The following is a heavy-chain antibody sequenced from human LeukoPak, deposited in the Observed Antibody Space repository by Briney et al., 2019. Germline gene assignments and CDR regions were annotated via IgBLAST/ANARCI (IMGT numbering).Heavy chain of an antibody. CDR2: IYYSGST. CDR1: GGSISSYY. CDR3: ARVAYCGGDCPSAYWYFDL. J-gene: IGHJ2*01. Sequence: SETLSLTCTVSGGSISSYYWSWIRQPPGKGLEWIGCIYYSGSTNYNPSLKSRVTISVDTSKNQFSLKLSSVTAADTAVYYCARVAYCGGDCPSAYWYFDLWGRGTLVTVSS. V-gene: IGHV4-59*01. D-gene: IGHD2-21*02.